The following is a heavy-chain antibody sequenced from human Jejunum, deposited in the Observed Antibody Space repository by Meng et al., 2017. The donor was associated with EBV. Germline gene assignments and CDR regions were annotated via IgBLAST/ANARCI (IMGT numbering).Heavy chain of an antibody. CDR2: MHPGGST. CDR1: GDSTSSSHW. CDR3: AKSNDYSLNS. J-gene: IGHJ4*02. V-gene: IGHV4-4*02. D-gene: IGHD4-11*01. Sequence: RHVSGPGLGKPSGTLSLTCAVSGDSTSSSHWWSWVRQPPGKGLEWIGEMHPGGSTNYNPSLKSRVTISVDNSKNQFSLKLTSVTAADTAVYYCAKSNDYSLNSWGQGTLVTVSS.